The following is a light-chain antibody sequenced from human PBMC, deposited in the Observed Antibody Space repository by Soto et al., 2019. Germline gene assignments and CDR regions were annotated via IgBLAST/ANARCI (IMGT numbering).Light chain of an antibody. Sequence: QSVLTQPASVSGSPGQSITISCTGTSSDVGGYNYVSWYQQHPGKAPKLMIYDVSNRPSGVSNRFSGSKSGNTASLTISGLQAEDEADYYCSSYTSSSTLGHVVFGGGTKLPS. V-gene: IGLV2-14*01. CDR3: SSYTSSSTLGHVV. CDR1: SSDVGGYNY. CDR2: DVS. J-gene: IGLJ2*01.